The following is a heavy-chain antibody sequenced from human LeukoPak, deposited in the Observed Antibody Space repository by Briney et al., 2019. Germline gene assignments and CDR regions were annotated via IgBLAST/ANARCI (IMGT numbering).Heavy chain of an antibody. J-gene: IGHJ4*02. Sequence: ASVKVSCKASGYTFTSYGISWVRQAPGQGLEWMGGIIPIFGTANYAQKFQGRVTITTDESTSTAYMELSSLRSEDTAVYYCAVYGDATYWGQGTLVTVSS. D-gene: IGHD4-17*01. V-gene: IGHV1-69*05. CDR3: AVYGDATY. CDR2: IIPIFGTA. CDR1: GYTFTSYG.